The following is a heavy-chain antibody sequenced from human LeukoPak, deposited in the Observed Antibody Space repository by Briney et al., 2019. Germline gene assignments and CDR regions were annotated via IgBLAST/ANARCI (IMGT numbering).Heavy chain of an antibody. J-gene: IGHJ5*02. CDR3: ARGHTYGLNCFDP. Sequence: SETLSLTCTVSGGSISSSRYFWGWIRQPPGKGLKWIGSIYYSGSTYYNPSLKSRVTISVDTSKNQFSVRLSSVTAADTAVYYCARGHTYGLNCFDPWGQGTLVTVSS. V-gene: IGHV4-39*07. CDR1: GGSISSSRYF. CDR2: IYYSGST. D-gene: IGHD5-18*01.